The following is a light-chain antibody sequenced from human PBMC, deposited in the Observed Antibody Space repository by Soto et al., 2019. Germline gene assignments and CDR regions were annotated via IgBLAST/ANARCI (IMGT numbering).Light chain of an antibody. J-gene: IGKJ5*01. CDR1: QSVSSSF. V-gene: IGKV3-20*01. CDR3: QHYGTSSIT. Sequence: EIVLTQSPGTLSSSPGERATVSCRASQSVSSSFLAWYQQKPGQAPRLLIYGASRRATGIPDRFSGSGSGTDFTLTISRLEPEDSALYYCQHYGTSSITFGQGTRLEIK. CDR2: GAS.